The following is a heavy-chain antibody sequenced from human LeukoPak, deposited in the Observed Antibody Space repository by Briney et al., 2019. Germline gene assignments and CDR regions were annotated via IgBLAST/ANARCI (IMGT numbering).Heavy chain of an antibody. Sequence: SETLSLTCVVSGGSVSGYYWGWIRQPPGRGLEWIGYVYYSGSTNYNPSFKSRITISVDTSRNQFSLQLSSVIAADTAVYYCARIHRYCSGGACYVLDNWGQGTLVAVSS. V-gene: IGHV4-59*02. CDR2: VYYSGST. J-gene: IGHJ4*02. D-gene: IGHD2-15*01. CDR3: ARIHRYCSGGACYVLDN. CDR1: GGSVSGYY.